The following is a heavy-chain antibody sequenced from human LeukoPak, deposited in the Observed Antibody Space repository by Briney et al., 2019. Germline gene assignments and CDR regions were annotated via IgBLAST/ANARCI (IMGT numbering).Heavy chain of an antibody. Sequence: SSETLSLTCTVSGGSISSYYWSWIRQPPGKGLEWIGEINHSGSTNYNPSLKSRVTISVDTSKNQFSLKLSSVTAADTAVYYCARETPRYCSSTSCYTATFDYWGQGTLVTVSS. D-gene: IGHD2-2*02. CDR2: INHSGST. V-gene: IGHV4-34*01. CDR1: GGSISSYY. CDR3: ARETPRYCSSTSCYTATFDY. J-gene: IGHJ4*02.